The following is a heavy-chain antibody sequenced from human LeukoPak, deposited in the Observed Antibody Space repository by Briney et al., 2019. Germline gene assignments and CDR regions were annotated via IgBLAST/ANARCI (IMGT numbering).Heavy chain of an antibody. CDR3: ASITMVREGF. V-gene: IGHV4-34*01. Sequence: SETLSLTCAVYGGSFSGCYWSWIRQPPGKGLEWIGEINHSGSTNYNPSLKSRVTISVDTSKNQFSLKLSSVTAADTAVYYCASITMVREGFWGQGTLVTVSS. CDR2: INHSGST. CDR1: GGSFSGCY. J-gene: IGHJ4*02. D-gene: IGHD3-10*01.